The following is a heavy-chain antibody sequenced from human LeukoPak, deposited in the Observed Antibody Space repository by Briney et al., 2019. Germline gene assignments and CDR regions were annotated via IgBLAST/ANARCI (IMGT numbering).Heavy chain of an antibody. D-gene: IGHD3-22*01. V-gene: IGHV3-23*01. CDR3: ATTGESSGYYQRFDC. Sequence: GGSLRLSCAASGFTFSSYVMNWVRQAPGMGLEWVSDISGSGGSTYYADSVKGQFTISRDNSKNTLYLQMNSLRAEDTAVYYCATTGESSGYYQRFDCWGQGTLVTVSS. CDR1: GFTFSSYV. CDR2: ISGSGGST. J-gene: IGHJ4*02.